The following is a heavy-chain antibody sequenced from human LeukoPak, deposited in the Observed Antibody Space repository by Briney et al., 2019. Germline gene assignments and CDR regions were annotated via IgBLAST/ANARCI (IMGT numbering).Heavy chain of an antibody. CDR1: GGSFSGYY. CDR2: INHSGST. Sequence: SETLSLTCAVYGGSFSGYYWSWIRQPPGKGLEWIGEINHSGSTNYNPSLKSRVTISVDTSKNQFSLKLSSVTAADTAVYYCARRGGIAAAATYFDYWGQGTLVTVSS. D-gene: IGHD6-13*01. V-gene: IGHV4-34*01. CDR3: ARRGGIAAAATYFDY. J-gene: IGHJ4*02.